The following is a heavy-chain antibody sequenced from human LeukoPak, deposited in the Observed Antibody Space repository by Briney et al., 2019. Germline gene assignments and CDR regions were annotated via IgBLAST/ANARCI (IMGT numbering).Heavy chain of an antibody. CDR2: IGGGGSDT. Sequence: EGSLRLSCAVSGFNFWGTGMSWVRQAPGKGLEWVAAIGGGGSDTKYTDSVMGRFTLSRDLSKNTLYLQMNSLRAEDTAVYYCARDHILTDSRADYFDYWGQGTLVTVSS. D-gene: IGHD3-9*01. CDR1: GFNFWGTG. J-gene: IGHJ4*02. V-gene: IGHV3-23*01. CDR3: ARDHILTDSRADYFDY.